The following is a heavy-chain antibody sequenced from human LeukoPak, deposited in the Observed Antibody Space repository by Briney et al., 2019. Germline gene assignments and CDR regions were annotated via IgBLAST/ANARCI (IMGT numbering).Heavy chain of an antibody. Sequence: ASVKVSCKASGYTFSSCGISWVRQAPGQGLEWMGWISAYNGNTNYAQKLQGRVTMTTDTSTSTAYMELRSLRSDDTAVYYCARSISYGRFDYWGQGTLVTVSS. J-gene: IGHJ4*02. CDR3: ARSISYGRFDY. CDR2: ISAYNGNT. V-gene: IGHV1-18*01. CDR1: GYTFSSCG. D-gene: IGHD5-18*01.